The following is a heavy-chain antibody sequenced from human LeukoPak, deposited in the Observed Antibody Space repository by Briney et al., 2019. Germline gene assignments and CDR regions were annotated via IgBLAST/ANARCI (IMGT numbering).Heavy chain of an antibody. V-gene: IGHV1-18*01. CDR3: ARDLYSSGWSLADY. CDR2: ICAYNGNT. Sequence: ASVKVSCKASGYTFTSYCISWVRQAPGQGLEWMGWICAYNGNTNYAPKLQGRVTMTADTSTSTAYMELRSQRSDDTAVYYCARDLYSSGWSLADYWGQGTLVTVSS. J-gene: IGHJ4*02. D-gene: IGHD6-19*01. CDR1: GYTFTSYC.